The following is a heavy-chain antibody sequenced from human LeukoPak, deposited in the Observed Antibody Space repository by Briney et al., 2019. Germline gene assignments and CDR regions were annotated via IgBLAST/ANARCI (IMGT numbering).Heavy chain of an antibody. CDR3: ARGTAAALEY. CDR2: IYYSGIT. D-gene: IGHD6-13*01. J-gene: IGHJ4*02. V-gene: IGHV4-59*08. CDR1: VGSISSYF. Sequence: PSETLSLTCTVSVGSISSYFWNWIRQPPGKGLEWIGYIYYSGITNYNPSLKSRVTISVDTSKNQFSLKLTSVTAADTAVYYCARGTAAALEYWGQGTLVTVSS.